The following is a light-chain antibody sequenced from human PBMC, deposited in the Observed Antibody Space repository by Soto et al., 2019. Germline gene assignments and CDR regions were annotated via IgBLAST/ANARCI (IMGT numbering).Light chain of an antibody. CDR2: DAS. J-gene: IGKJ4*01. Sequence: EIVLTQSPATLSLSPGERATLSCRASQSVSSYLAWYQQEPGQAPRLLIYDASNRATGIPARFSGSGSGTDFTLTISSLEPEDFAVYYCQQRSNWPFLTFGGGTKVDIK. V-gene: IGKV3-11*01. CDR1: QSVSSY. CDR3: QQRSNWPFLT.